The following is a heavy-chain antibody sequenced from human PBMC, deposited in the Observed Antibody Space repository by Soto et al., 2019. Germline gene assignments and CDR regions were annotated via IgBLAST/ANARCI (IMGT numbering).Heavy chain of an antibody. V-gene: IGHV3-30*18. CDR3: AKARTGSGWFSAEYFQH. D-gene: IGHD6-19*01. CDR2: ISDDGSNK. J-gene: IGHJ1*01. Sequence: QVQLVESVGGVVQPGRSLRLSCAASGFTFSSYGMHWVRQAPGKGLEWVAVISDDGSNKYYADSVKGRFTISRDNSKNTLYLQMNSLRAEDTAVYYCAKARTGSGWFSAEYFQHWGQGTLVTVSS. CDR1: GFTFSSYG.